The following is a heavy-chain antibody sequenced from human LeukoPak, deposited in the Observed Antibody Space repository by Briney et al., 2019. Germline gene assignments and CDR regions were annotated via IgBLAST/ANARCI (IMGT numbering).Heavy chain of an antibody. D-gene: IGHD6-19*01. CDR3: ARVREGIAVAATDY. CDR2: ISYDGSNK. J-gene: IGHJ4*02. V-gene: IGHV3-30-3*01. Sequence: PGGSLRLSCAASGFTFSSYAMPWVRQAPGKGLEWVAVISYDGSNKYYADSVKGRFTISRDNSKNTLYLQMNSLRAEDTAVYYCARVREGIAVAATDYWGQGTLVTVSS. CDR1: GFTFSSYA.